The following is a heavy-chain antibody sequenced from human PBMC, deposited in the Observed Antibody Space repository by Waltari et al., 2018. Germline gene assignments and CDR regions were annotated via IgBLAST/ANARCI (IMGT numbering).Heavy chain of an antibody. J-gene: IGHJ6*02. CDR1: GYTFTSYY. CDR3: ARETRVRGVIIQYGMDV. V-gene: IGHV1-46*01. CDR2: ISPRGCST. Sequence: QVQLVQSGAEVKKPGASVKVSCKASGYTFTSYYMHWVRQAPGQGLEWMGIISPRGCSTSYAQKFQGRVTMTRDTSTSTVYMELSSLRSEDTAVYYCARETRVRGVIIQYGMDVWGQGTTVTVSS. D-gene: IGHD3-10*01.